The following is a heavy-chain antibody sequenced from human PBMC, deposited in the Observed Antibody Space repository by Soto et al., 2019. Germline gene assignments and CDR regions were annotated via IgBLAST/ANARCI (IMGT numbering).Heavy chain of an antibody. CDR3: AKDDDTSSHYSLLDF. V-gene: IGHV3-33*06. D-gene: IGHD3-22*01. CDR2: TWSGGRGE. J-gene: IGHJ4*02. Sequence: QVQLVESGGGVVQPGTSLRLSCVASGFTFSHYGIHWVRQAPGKGLEWVAVTWSGGRGEYYADSVRGRFTISRDNSKTTVYLQMNSLRVEDTAVYYCAKDDDTSSHYSLLDFRGQGTLVTVSS. CDR1: GFTFSHYG.